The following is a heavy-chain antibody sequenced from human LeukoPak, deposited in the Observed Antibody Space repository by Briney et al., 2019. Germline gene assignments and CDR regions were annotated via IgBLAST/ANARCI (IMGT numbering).Heavy chain of an antibody. J-gene: IGHJ4*02. CDR3: ARDQGAADY. CDR1: GGSFSGYY. V-gene: IGHV4-34*01. CDR2: INHSGST. Sequence: NASETLSLTCAVYGGSFSGYYWSWIRQPPGKGLEWIGEINHSGSTNYNPSLKSRVTISVDKSKNQFSLKLSSVTAADTAVYYCARDQGAADYWGQGTLVTVSS. D-gene: IGHD1-26*01.